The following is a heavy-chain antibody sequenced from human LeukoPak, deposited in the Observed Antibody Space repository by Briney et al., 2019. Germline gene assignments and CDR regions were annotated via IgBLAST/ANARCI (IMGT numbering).Heavy chain of an antibody. Sequence: SETLSLTCTVSGGSISSSSYYWGWIRQPPGKGLEWIGSIYYSGSTYYNPSLKSRVTISVDTSKNQFSLKLSSVTAADTAVYYCARGGGYLGNAFDIWGQGTMVTVSS. V-gene: IGHV4-39*07. D-gene: IGHD1-26*01. CDR2: IYYSGST. CDR3: ARGGGYLGNAFDI. CDR1: GGSISSSSYY. J-gene: IGHJ3*02.